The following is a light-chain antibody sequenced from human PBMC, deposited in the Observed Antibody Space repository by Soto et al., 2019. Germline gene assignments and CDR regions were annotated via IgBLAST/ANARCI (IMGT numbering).Light chain of an antibody. V-gene: IGKV3-15*01. CDR3: QQYNTLYT. Sequence: EIVMTQSPATLSVSPGERATLSCRASQSVSSNLAWYQQKPGQAPRLLIYGASTRATGIPARFSGSGSGTEFTLTISRLQSEDFAVYYCQQYNTLYTFGQGTKLEIK. CDR1: QSVSSN. J-gene: IGKJ2*01. CDR2: GAS.